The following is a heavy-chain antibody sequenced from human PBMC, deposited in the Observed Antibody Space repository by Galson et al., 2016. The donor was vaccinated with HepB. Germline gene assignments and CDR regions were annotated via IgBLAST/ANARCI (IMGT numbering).Heavy chain of an antibody. D-gene: IGHD2-2*01. V-gene: IGHV4-39*01. J-gene: IGHJ5*02. CDR2: IYYSGST. CDR3: ARHEPVVPVALPVGDNWFDP. CDR1: DNSISSSSYY. Sequence: ETLSLTCTVSDNSISSSSYYWGWIRQPPGKGLEWIGSIYYSGSTYYNPSLNSRVTISVDTSKNQFSLKLRSVTAADTAVYYCARHEPVVPVALPVGDNWFDPWGQGTLVTVSS.